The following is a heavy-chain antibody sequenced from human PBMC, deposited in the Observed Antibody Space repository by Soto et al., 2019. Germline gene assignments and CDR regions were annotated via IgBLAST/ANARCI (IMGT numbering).Heavy chain of an antibody. Sequence: PGGSLRLSCAASGFSFRDYYMTWIRQAPGKGLEWVSYTSSETSYTNYADSVRGRFTFSRDNAKNSLYLQMNSLRTEDTAVYYCARQVPGDLTAFDYWGQGTLVTVSS. J-gene: IGHJ4*02. CDR2: TSSETSYT. V-gene: IGHV3-11*06. CDR1: GFSFRDYY. CDR3: ARQVPGDLTAFDY. D-gene: IGHD3-16*01.